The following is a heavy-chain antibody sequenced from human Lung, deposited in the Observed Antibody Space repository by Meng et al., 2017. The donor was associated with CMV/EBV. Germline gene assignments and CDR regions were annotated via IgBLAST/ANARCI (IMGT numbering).Heavy chain of an antibody. J-gene: IGHJ4*02. D-gene: IGHD1-1*01. Sequence: SCVVSGFSFSTSAMHWVRQAPGKGLEWVAVISNDGKRKYYTDSVEGRFTISRDNSKNTLYLQMDSLRADDRATYYCARDFAWNLDYWGQGTLVTVSS. CDR2: ISNDGKRK. CDR1: GFSFSTSA. CDR3: ARDFAWNLDY. V-gene: IGHV3-30*04.